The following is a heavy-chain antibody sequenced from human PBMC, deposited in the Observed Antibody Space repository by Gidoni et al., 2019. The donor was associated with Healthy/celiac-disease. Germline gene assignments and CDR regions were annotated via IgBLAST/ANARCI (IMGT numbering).Heavy chain of an antibody. J-gene: IGHJ4*02. D-gene: IGHD6-19*01. Sequence: EVQLVESGGGLVQPGGSLRLSCAASGFTFSSYSMNWVRQAPGKGLEWVSYISSSSSTIYYADSVKGRFTISRDNAKNSLYLQMNSLRDEDTAVYYCAREWSSGWYLSYDYWGQGTLVTVSS. CDR2: ISSSSSTI. CDR3: AREWSSGWYLSYDY. V-gene: IGHV3-48*02. CDR1: GFTFSSYS.